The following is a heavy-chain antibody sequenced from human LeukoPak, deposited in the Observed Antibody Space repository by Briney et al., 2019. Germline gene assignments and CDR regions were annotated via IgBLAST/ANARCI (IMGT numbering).Heavy chain of an antibody. CDR3: ARGGTTVTPGLLWFDP. CDR2: IYYSGST. D-gene: IGHD4-17*01. CDR1: GGSISSHY. V-gene: IGHV4-59*11. J-gene: IGHJ5*02. Sequence: ASETLSLTCSVSGGSISSHYWSWIRQPPGKGLEWIGYIYYSGSTKYNPSLKSRVTISVDASKNQFSLKLSSVTAADTAVYYCARGGTTVTPGLLWFDPWGQGTLVTVSS.